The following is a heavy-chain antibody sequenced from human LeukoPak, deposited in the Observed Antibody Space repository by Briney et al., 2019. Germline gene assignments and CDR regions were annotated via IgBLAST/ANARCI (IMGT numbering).Heavy chain of an antibody. J-gene: IGHJ4*02. CDR2: IYSDNT. D-gene: IGHD3-16*02. Sequence: GGSLRLSCTVSGFTVSSNSMSWVRQAPGKGLEWVSFIYSDNTHYSDSVKGRFTISRDNAKNSLYLQMNSLRAEDTAVYYCERLSSRGFDYWGQGTLVTVSS. CDR1: GFTVSSNS. CDR3: ERLSSRGFDY. V-gene: IGHV3-53*01.